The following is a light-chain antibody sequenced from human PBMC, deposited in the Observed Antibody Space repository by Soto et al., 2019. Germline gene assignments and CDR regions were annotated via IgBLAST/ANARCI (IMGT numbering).Light chain of an antibody. CDR1: QSVSSSY. CDR3: QQRSNWLPRT. CDR2: GAS. J-gene: IGKJ4*01. Sequence: DSVFTQSPGTLYLSPGERATLSCRASQSVSSSYLAWYQQKPGQAPRLLIYGASSRATGIPDRFSGSGSGTDFTLTISSLEPEDFAVYYCQQRSNWLPRTFGGGTKVDIK. V-gene: IGKV3D-20*02.